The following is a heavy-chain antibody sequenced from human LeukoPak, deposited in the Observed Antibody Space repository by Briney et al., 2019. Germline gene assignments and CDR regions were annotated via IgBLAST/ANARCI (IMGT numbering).Heavy chain of an antibody. J-gene: IGHJ6*03. D-gene: IGHD3-16*01. V-gene: IGHV1-69*06. CDR2: IIPIFGTA. CDR3: ARDTSERLRPSSSYYYYYYMDV. Sequence: EASVKVSCKASGGTFISYAISWVRQAPGQGLEWMGGIIPIFGTANYAQKFQGRVTITADKSTSTAYMELSSLRSEDTAVYYCARDTSERLRPSSSYYYYYYMDVWGKGTTVTVSS. CDR1: GGTFISYA.